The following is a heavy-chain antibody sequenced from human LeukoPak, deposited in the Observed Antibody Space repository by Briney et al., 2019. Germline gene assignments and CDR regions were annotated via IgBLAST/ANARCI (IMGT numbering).Heavy chain of an antibody. D-gene: IGHD3-22*01. CDR3: ARDREDDSSGYYAGD. CDR1: GFIFTDYF. J-gene: IGHJ1*01. Sequence: GGSLRLSCAASGFIFTDYFMAWIRQAPGKGLEWVSYISSSGTTIFYADSVRGPFTISRDNAKNSLYLQMNSLRAEDTAVYYCARDREDDSSGYYAGDWGQGTLVTVSS. CDR2: ISSSGTTI. V-gene: IGHV3-11*01.